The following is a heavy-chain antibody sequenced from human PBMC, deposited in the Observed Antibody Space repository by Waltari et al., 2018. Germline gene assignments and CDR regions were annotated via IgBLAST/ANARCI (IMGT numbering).Heavy chain of an antibody. Sequence: QVQLVQSGAEVKKPGFSVKVSCKASGGTVSSYAISWVRQAPGKGLEWMGGFDPEDVETIYAQKFQGRVTMTEDTSTDTAYMELSSLRSEDTAVYYCATESPLNPHGMDVWGQGPRSPSP. J-gene: IGHJ6*02. D-gene: IGHD3-16*01. V-gene: IGHV1-24*01. CDR3: ATESPLNPHGMDV. CDR1: GGTVSSYA. CDR2: FDPEDVET.